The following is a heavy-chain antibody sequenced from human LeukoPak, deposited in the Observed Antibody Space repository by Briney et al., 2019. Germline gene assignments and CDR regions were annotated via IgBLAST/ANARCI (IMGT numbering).Heavy chain of an antibody. D-gene: IGHD6-19*01. Sequence: SETLSLTCTVSGDSISSYYWSWIRQPPGRGLEWFGYIYYSGSTNYNPSLKSRVTISVDTSKNQFSLKLSSVTAADTAVYYCARGYSSGGRSVWGQGTMVTVSS. V-gene: IGHV4-59*01. CDR3: ARGYSSGGRSV. CDR1: GDSISSYY. CDR2: IYYSGST. J-gene: IGHJ3*01.